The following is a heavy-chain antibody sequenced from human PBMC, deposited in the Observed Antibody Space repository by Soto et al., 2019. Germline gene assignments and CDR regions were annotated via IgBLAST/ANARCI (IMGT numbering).Heavy chain of an antibody. CDR3: ARDLDP. J-gene: IGHJ5*02. CDR2: IYYSGST. Sequence: SETLSLTCTVSGGSISSYYWSWIRQPPGKGLEWIGYIYYSGSTNYNPSLKSRVTISVDTSKNQFSLKLSSVTAADTAVYYCARDLDPWGQGTLVTVS. V-gene: IGHV4-59*01. CDR1: GGSISSYY.